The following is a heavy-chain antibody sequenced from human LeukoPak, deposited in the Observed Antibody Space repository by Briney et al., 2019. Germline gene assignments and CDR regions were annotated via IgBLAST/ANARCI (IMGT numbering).Heavy chain of an antibody. J-gene: IGHJ4*02. CDR2: INHSGST. CDR3: ARLRGYCSGGSCYSEDY. CDR1: GGSFSGYY. D-gene: IGHD2-15*01. Sequence: SETLSLTCAVYGGSFSGYYWSWIRQPPGKGLEWIGEINHSGSTNYNPSLKSRVTISVDTSKNQFSLKLSSVTAADTAVYYCARLRGYCSGGSCYSEDYWGQGTLVTVSS. V-gene: IGHV4-34*01.